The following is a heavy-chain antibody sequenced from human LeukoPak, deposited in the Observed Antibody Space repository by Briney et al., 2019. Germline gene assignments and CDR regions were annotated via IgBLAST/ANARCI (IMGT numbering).Heavy chain of an antibody. CDR1: GFAVSSNY. J-gene: IGHJ4*02. V-gene: IGHV3-66*01. CDR2: IYSGGNT. D-gene: IGHD4-17*01. CDR3: ASLRYY. Sequence: GGSLRLTCAASGFAVSSNYMSWVRQAPGKGLEWVSVIYSGGNTYYADSVKGRFTISRDNSNNTLYLQMNSLRAEDTAVYYCASLRYYWGQGTLVTVSS.